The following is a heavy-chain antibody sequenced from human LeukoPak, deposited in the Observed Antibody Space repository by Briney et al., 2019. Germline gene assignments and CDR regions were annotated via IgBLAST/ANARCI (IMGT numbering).Heavy chain of an antibody. V-gene: IGHV4-4*09. D-gene: IGHD6-13*01. J-gene: IGHJ5*02. CDR3: ARHYSSSWYGGDSWFDP. CDR2: IYTSGST. CDR1: GGSISSYY. Sequence: SETLSLTCTVSGGSISSYYWSWIRQPPGKGLEWIGYIYTSGSTNYNPSLKSRVTISVDTSKNQFSLKLSSVTAADTAVYYCARHYSSSWYGGDSWFDPWGQGTLVTVSS.